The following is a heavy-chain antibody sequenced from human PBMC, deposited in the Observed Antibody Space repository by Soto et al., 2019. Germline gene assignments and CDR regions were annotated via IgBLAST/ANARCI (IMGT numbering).Heavy chain of an antibody. CDR3: ARAMWGYCSGGSCYSELFFDY. CDR2: INAGNGNT. Sequence: QVQLVQSGAEVKKPGASVKVSCKASGYTFTSYAMHWVRQAPEQRLEWMGWINAGNGNTKYSQKFQGRVTITRDTSASTAYMELSSLRSEDTAVYYCARAMWGYCSGGSCYSELFFDYWGQGTLVTVSS. J-gene: IGHJ4*02. D-gene: IGHD2-15*01. CDR1: GYTFTSYA. V-gene: IGHV1-3*01.